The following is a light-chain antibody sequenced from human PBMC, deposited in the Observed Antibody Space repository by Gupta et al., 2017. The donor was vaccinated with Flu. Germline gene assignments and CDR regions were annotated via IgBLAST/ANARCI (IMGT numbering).Light chain of an antibody. CDR2: NTP. CDR1: SGSVSTNYY. Sequence: QTVVTQEPSVSMSPGETVTLTCGLNSGSVSTNYYPTWYQQTPGQPPRPLTYNTPIRSSGVPDRFSGSILGNTAALTITGAEAEDECTYYCVLYMGGGVWVFGGGTKLSV. V-gene: IGLV8-61*01. CDR3: VLYMGGGVWV. J-gene: IGLJ3*02.